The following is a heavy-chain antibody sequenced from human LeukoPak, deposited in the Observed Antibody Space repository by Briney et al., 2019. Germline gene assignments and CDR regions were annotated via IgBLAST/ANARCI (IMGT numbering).Heavy chain of an antibody. CDR1: GGSISSGGYS. D-gene: IGHD1-26*01. CDR3: ARAFLGATKPYYFDY. V-gene: IGHV4-34*01. J-gene: IGHJ4*02. CDR2: INHSGST. Sequence: SETLSLTCAVSGGSISSGGYSWSWIRQPPGKGLEWIGEINHSGSTNYNPSLKSRVTISVDTSKNQFSLKLSSVTAADTAVYYCARAFLGATKPYYFDYWGQGTLVTVSS.